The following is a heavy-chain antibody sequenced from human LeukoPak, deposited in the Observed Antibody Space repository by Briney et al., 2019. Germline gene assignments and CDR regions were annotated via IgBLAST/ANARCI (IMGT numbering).Heavy chain of an antibody. CDR2: IFSNGDT. CDR3: ARNRALCVLVSTYYFYY. D-gene: IGHD2-8*02. CDR1: EFTVRTVY. V-gene: IGHV3-53*01. J-gene: IGHJ4*02. Sequence: GGSLRLSCTPSEFTVRTVYTPWARQAPGKGLEWVSLIFSNGDTHYADSVKGRFTISRDASMNTLYLQMNGLRAEDTAVYYCARNRALCVLVSTYYFYYWGQGTLVTVSS.